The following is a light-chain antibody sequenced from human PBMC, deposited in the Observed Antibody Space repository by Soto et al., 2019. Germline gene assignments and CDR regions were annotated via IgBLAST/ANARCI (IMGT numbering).Light chain of an antibody. CDR3: QQLNSYPLT. CDR1: QGISSY. Sequence: DLQLTQSPSFLSASVGDRLTITCRASQGISSYLAWYQQKPGKAPRLLIYAASTLQSGVPSRFSGSGSGTEFTLTISSLQPEDFATYYCQQLNSYPLTFGGGTKVEIK. CDR2: AAS. J-gene: IGKJ4*01. V-gene: IGKV1-9*01.